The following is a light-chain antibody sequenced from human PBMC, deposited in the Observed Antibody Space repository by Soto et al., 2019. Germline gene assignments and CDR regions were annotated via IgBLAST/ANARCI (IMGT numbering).Light chain of an antibody. CDR3: QQRSNWLST. CDR1: QSVSSC. Sequence: EIVLTQSPATLSLSPGERATLSCRASQSVSSCLAWYQQKHGQAPRLLIYYASNRATGIPARFSGSGSGTDFTLTISSLEPEDFAVYYCQQRSNWLSTFGQGTRLEIK. V-gene: IGKV3-11*01. J-gene: IGKJ5*01. CDR2: YAS.